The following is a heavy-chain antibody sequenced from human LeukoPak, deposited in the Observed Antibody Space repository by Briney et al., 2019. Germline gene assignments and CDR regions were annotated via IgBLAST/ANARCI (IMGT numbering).Heavy chain of an antibody. J-gene: IGHJ1*01. Sequence: SETLSLTCTVSGGSISSYYWSWIRQPPGKGLEWIGYIYYSGNTNYNPSLKSRVTISVDTSKNQFSLNLSSVTAADTAVYYCARVAAVGTKYFQNWGQGTLVTVSS. V-gene: IGHV4-59*08. CDR2: IYYSGNT. CDR3: ARVAAVGTKYFQN. D-gene: IGHD6-13*01. CDR1: GGSISSYY.